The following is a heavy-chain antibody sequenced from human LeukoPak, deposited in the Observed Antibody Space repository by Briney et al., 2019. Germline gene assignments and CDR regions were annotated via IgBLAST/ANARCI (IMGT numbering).Heavy chain of an antibody. CDR3: ARGPLVTTVTTFYYYGMDV. Sequence: PGGSLRLSCAASGFTFSSYAMSWVRQAPGKGLEWVSAISGSGGSTYYADSVKSRFTISRDNSKNTLYLQMNSLRAEDTAVYYCARGPLVTTVTTFYYYGMDVWGQGTTVTVSS. V-gene: IGHV3-23*01. D-gene: IGHD4-17*01. CDR1: GFTFSSYA. J-gene: IGHJ6*02. CDR2: ISGSGGST.